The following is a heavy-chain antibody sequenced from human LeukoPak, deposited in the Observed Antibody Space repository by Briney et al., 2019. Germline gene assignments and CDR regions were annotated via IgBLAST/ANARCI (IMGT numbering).Heavy chain of an antibody. V-gene: IGHV6-1*01. J-gene: IGHJ4*02. CDR2: TYYKSKWYN. Sequence: SQTLSLTCVISGDSVSSNSASWNWIRQSPSRGLEWLGWTYYKSKWYNDYAVSVKSRITITPDTSKKQFSLQLNSVTPEDTAVYYCARGMRARSNFPYFDYWGQGSRVTVSS. D-gene: IGHD4-11*01. CDR3: ARGMRARSNFPYFDY. CDR1: GDSVSSNSAS.